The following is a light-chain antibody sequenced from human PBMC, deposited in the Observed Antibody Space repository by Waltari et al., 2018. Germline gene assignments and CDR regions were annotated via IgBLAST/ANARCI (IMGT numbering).Light chain of an antibody. CDR2: GAS. CDR1: QSVRNN. J-gene: IGKJ1*01. V-gene: IGKV3-15*01. CDR3: QQYINWPRT. Sequence: EIVMTQSPATLSVSPGERATLSCRASQSVRNNLAWYQQKPGQAPRLLIYGASTRATSIPATFTGSGSGTEFTLTISSLQSEDFAVYYCQQYINWPRTFGQGTKVEIK.